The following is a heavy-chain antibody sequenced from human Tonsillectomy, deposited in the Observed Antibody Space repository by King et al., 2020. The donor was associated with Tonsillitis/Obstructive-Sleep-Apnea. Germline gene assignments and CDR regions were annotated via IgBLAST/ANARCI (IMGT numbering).Heavy chain of an antibody. V-gene: IGHV3-53*01. J-gene: IGHJ3*02. CDR2: IHSGGST. CDR3: ARGRYYDSSGYKVSYAFDI. D-gene: IGHD3-22*01. Sequence: QLVQSGGGLIQPGGSLRLSCAASGFTVSSNYMSWVRQAPGKGLEWVSVIHSGGSTYYADSVKGRFTISRDNSKNTLYLQMNSLRAEDTAVYYCARGRYYDSSGYKVSYAFDIWGQGTMVTVSS. CDR1: GFTVSSNY.